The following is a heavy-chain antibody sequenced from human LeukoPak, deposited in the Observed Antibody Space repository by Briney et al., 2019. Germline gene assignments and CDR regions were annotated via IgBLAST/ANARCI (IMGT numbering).Heavy chain of an antibody. Sequence: GGSLRLSCAASGFTVSSNYMSWVRQAPGKGPEWVSIIYAGGSTYYADSVKGRFTISRDNSKNTLYLQMNSLRAEDTAVYYCARLDYYDSSGYYQYYFDYWGQGTLVTVSS. CDR3: ARLDYYDSSGYYQYYFDY. CDR1: GFTVSSNY. D-gene: IGHD3-22*01. CDR2: IYAGGST. V-gene: IGHV3-53*01. J-gene: IGHJ4*02.